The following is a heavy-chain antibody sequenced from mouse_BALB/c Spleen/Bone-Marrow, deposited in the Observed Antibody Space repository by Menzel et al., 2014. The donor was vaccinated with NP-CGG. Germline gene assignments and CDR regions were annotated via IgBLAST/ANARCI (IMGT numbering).Heavy chain of an antibody. CDR1: GFNIKDTY. J-gene: IGHJ4*01. CDR2: IDPANGNT. Sequence: VQLQQSGAELVKPGASVKLSCTASGFNIKDTYMHWVKQRPEQGLEWIGRIDPANGNTKYDPKFQGKATITADTSSNTAYLQLSSLTSEDTAVYYCARGDGYYGMDYWGQGTSVTVSS. D-gene: IGHD2-3*01. V-gene: IGHV14-3*02. CDR3: ARGDGYYGMDY.